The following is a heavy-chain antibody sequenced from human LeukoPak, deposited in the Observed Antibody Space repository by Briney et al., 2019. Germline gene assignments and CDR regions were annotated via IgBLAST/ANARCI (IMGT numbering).Heavy chain of an antibody. D-gene: IGHD3-22*01. J-gene: IGHJ4*02. CDR3: ARDQRDYYDSSGYYY. V-gene: IGHV3-30-3*01. Sequence: GGSLRLSCAASGFTFSSYWMNWARQAPGKGLEWVAVISYDGSNKYYADSVKGRFTISRDNSKNTLYLQMNGLRAEDTAVYYCARDQRDYYDSSGYYYWGQGTLVTVSS. CDR2: ISYDGSNK. CDR1: GFTFSSYW.